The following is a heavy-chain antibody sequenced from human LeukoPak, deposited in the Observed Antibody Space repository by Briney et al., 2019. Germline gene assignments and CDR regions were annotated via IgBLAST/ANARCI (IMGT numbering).Heavy chain of an antibody. D-gene: IGHD5-24*01. CDR3: ARQDDYNFDY. V-gene: IGHV4-39*01. J-gene: IGHJ4*02. CDR1: GGSISSSSYY. Sequence: PSETLSLTCTVSGGSISSSSYYWDWIRQPPGKGLEWIGSIYYSGSTYYNPSLKSRVTISVDTSKKQLSLKLSSVTAADTAVYYCARQDDYNFDYWGQGTLVTVSS. CDR2: IYYSGST.